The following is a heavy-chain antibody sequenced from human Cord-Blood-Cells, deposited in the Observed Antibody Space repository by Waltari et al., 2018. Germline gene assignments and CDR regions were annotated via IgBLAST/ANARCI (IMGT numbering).Heavy chain of an antibody. D-gene: IGHD6-13*01. CDR2: IKPNSGGR. CDR3: ARASIAAADY. J-gene: IGHJ4*02. Sequence: QVQLVQSGAEVKKPGASVKVSCKASGYTFTGYYMHWVRQAPGQGLEWLGWIKPNSGGRKCAQKFQGRVTITRDTSISPAYMELSSVRSDDTAVYYCARASIAAADYWGQGTLVTVSS. V-gene: IGHV1-2*02. CDR1: GYTFTGYY.